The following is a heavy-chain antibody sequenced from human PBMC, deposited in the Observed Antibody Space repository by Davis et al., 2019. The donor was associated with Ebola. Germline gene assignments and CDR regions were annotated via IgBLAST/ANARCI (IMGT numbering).Heavy chain of an antibody. J-gene: IGHJ4*02. Sequence: MPSETLSLTCAVSGGSISSSNWWSWVRQPPGKGLEWIGEIYHSGSTNYNPSLKSRVTISVDTSTNQFSLKLSSVTAADTAVYYCARGGYSYGFDYWGQGTLVTVSS. D-gene: IGHD5-18*01. CDR3: ARGGYSYGFDY. CDR2: IYHSGST. CDR1: GGSISSSNW. V-gene: IGHV4-4*02.